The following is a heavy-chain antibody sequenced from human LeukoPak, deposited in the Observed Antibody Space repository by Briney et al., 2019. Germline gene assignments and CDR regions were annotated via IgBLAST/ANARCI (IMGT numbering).Heavy chain of an antibody. J-gene: IGHJ4*02. CDR3: AKEQDNQLLLSHFDY. CDR1: GFIFSNYA. V-gene: IGHV3-23*01. D-gene: IGHD2-2*01. Sequence: GGSLRLSCTGFIFSNYAVSWVRQAPGKGLEWVSAVSGDGVRTFYADSVKGRFTISRDNSMSTLSLQTNSLRAEDTAVYYCAKEQDNQLLLSHFDYWGQGILVTVSS. CDR2: VSGDGVRT.